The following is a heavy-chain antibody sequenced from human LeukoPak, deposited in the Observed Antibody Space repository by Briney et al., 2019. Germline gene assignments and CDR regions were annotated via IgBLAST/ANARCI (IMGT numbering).Heavy chain of an antibody. CDR2: IKQDGSEK. J-gene: IGHJ4*02. V-gene: IGHV3-7*01. D-gene: IGHD2-2*01. CDR1: GFTFSSYW. Sequence: GGSLRLSCAASGFTFSSYWMSWVRQAPGKGLEWVANIKQDGSEKYYVDSVKGRFTISRDNAKNSLYLQMNSLRAEDTAVYYCARDPQYCSSTSCYPLNYFDYWGQGTLVTVSS. CDR3: ARDPQYCSSTSCYPLNYFDY.